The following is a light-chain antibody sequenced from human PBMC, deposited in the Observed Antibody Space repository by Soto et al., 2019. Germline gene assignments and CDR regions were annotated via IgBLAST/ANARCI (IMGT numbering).Light chain of an antibody. V-gene: IGKV3-15*01. Sequence: EIVTTQSPATLSVSPGERATLSCRASQSVNSNLAWYQQKPGQAPRLLIYGASTRATGIPARFSGSGSGTEFTLTISSLQSEDFAVYYCQQYNNWSWTFGQGTKVEIK. CDR2: GAS. J-gene: IGKJ1*01. CDR1: QSVNSN. CDR3: QQYNNWSWT.